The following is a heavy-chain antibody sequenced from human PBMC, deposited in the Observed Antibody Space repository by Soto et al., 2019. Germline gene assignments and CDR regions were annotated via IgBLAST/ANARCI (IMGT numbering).Heavy chain of an antibody. Sequence: PSQTFSLTCAISGDSVSSSSVAWNWIRQSPSRGLEWLGRTLYRSKWYFGYAISMKGRIIINPDTSKNQFSLQLSSVTPEDTAVYFCARGKYSSFDNWDQGTLVTVSS. D-gene: IGHD2-15*01. CDR2: TLYRSKWYF. V-gene: IGHV6-1*01. CDR3: ARGKYSSFDN. J-gene: IGHJ4*01. CDR1: GDSVSSSSVA.